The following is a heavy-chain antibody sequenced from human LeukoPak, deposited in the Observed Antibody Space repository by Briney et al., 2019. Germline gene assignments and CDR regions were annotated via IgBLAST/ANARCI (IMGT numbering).Heavy chain of an antibody. CDR1: GFTFSSYG. Sequence: GGSLRLSCAASGFTFSSYGMHWVRQAPGKGLEWVAFIRYHGRDKYYGDSVKGRFTISRDNSRNTLYLQMDSLRGEDTAVYYCANSPYGDRSFDFWGQGTLVTVSS. D-gene: IGHD4-17*01. V-gene: IGHV3-30*02. CDR2: IRYHGRDK. J-gene: IGHJ4*02. CDR3: ANSPYGDRSFDF.